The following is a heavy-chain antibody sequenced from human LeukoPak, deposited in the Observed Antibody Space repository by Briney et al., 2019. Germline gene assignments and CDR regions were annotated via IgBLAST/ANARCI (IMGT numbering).Heavy chain of an antibody. J-gene: IGHJ4*02. D-gene: IGHD6-13*01. Sequence: SETLSLTCTVSGGSISSGDYYWSWIRQPPGKGLEWIGCIYYSGSTYYNPSLKSRVTISAGTSKNQFSLKLSSVTAADTAVYYCARQRYSSSWYHPYYFDYWGQGTLVTVSS. V-gene: IGHV4-30-4*01. CDR2: IYYSGST. CDR1: GGSISSGDYY. CDR3: ARQRYSSSWYHPYYFDY.